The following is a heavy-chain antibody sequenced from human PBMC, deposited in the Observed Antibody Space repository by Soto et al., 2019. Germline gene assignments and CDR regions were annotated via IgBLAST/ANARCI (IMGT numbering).Heavy chain of an antibody. CDR2: IRSKANSYAT. J-gene: IGHJ4*02. Sequence: PGGSLRLSCAASGLTFSGSAMHWVRQASGKGLEWVGRIRSKANSYATAYAASVKGRLTISRDDSKNTAYLQMNSLKTEDTAVYYCTRPPIVGATGSGGYWGQGTLVTVSS. CDR1: GLTFSGSA. D-gene: IGHD1-26*01. V-gene: IGHV3-73*01. CDR3: TRPPIVGATGSGGY.